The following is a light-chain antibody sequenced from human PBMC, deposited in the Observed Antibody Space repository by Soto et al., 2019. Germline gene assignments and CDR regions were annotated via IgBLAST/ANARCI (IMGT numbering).Light chain of an antibody. J-gene: IGLJ1*01. CDR3: FSYAGNSVYV. CDR1: SSDVGSYNL. CDR2: EGT. Sequence: QSVLTHAASVSGSPGQAITISCTGTSSDVGSYNLVSWFQQLPGKVPKLIIYEGTKRPSGVSDRFSGSKSGYTASLTISELQAEDAADYYCFSYAGNSVYVFGTGTKVTVL. V-gene: IGLV2-23*01.